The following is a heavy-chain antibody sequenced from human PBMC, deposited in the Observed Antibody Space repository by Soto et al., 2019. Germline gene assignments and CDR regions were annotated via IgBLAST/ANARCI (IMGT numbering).Heavy chain of an antibody. Sequence: QVQLQQWGAGLLKPSETLSLTCAVYGGSFSGYSWTWIRQSPGKGLEWIGQINHSGSTNSNPSLMRRVPISLVTSKNQSSLELTSVTAADTAVYYCARGLFSETYYSGGWYYFDSWGQGTLVTVSS. D-gene: IGHD1-26*01. J-gene: IGHJ4*02. CDR2: INHSGST. V-gene: IGHV4-34*01. CDR1: GGSFSGYS. CDR3: ARGLFSETYYSGGWYYFDS.